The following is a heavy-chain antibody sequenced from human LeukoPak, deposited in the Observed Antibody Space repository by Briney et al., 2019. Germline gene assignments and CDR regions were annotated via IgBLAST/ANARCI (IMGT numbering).Heavy chain of an antibody. CDR1: GFTFSSYA. CDR3: ARSIAAADTAINYFDY. V-gene: IGHV3-30*04. CDR2: ISYDGSNK. Sequence: GGSLRLSCAASGFTFSSYAMHWVRQAPGKGLEWVAVISYDGSNKYYADSVKGRFTIFRDNSKNTLYLQMNSLRAEDTAVYYCARSIAAADTAINYFDYWGQGTLVTVSS. D-gene: IGHD6-13*01. J-gene: IGHJ4*02.